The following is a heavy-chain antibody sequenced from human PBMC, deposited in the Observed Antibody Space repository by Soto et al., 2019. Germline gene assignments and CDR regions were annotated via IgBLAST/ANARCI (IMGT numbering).Heavy chain of an antibody. CDR3: ASYDTVTRTFDY. V-gene: IGHV4-34*01. J-gene: IGHJ4*02. Sequence: SETLSLTCAVYGGSFSGYYWSWIRQPPGKGLEWIGEINHSGSTNYNPSLKSRVTISVDTSKNQFSLKLSSVTAADTAVYYCASYDTVTRTFDYWGQGTLVTVSS. D-gene: IGHD4-4*01. CDR2: INHSGST. CDR1: GGSFSGYY.